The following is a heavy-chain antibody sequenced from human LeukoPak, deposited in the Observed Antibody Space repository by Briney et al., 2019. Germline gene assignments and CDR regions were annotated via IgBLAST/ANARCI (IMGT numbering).Heavy chain of an antibody. CDR1: GFTFSNFA. Sequence: GGSLRLSCAASGFTFSNFAMSWVRQAPGKGLEWVSAMSSVTYYADSVKGRFTSSRDNAKSTLYLQMNSLRAEDTAVYYCTREKRGYTYGSDYWGQGTLVTVSS. CDR3: TREKRGYTYGSDY. CDR2: MSSVT. V-gene: IGHV3-23*01. D-gene: IGHD5-18*01. J-gene: IGHJ4*02.